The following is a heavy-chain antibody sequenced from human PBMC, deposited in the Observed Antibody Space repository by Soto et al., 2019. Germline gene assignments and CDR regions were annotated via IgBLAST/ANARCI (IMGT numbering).Heavy chain of an antibody. CDR2: INYSGRT. V-gene: IGHV4-39*01. CDR3: ARHFGNYGDWAFDF. D-gene: IGHD4-17*01. Sequence: QVLLQESGPGLVKPSETLSLTCTVSGGSISDSSHYWAWIRQPPGKGLEWIATINYSGRTYYNPYLRSRVTISVATSRDQFSLNLHSVTAADTAVYYCARHFGNYGDWAFDFWGQGTLVTVSS. J-gene: IGHJ4*02. CDR1: GGSISDSSHY.